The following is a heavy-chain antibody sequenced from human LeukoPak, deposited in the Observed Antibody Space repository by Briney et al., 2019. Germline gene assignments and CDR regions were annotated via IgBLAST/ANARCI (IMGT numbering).Heavy chain of an antibody. CDR3: ARDWGTSSLYLVN. CDR1: GFTFSSNG. Sequence: GGSLRLSCAASGFTFSSNGMHWVRQAPGKGLEWVAFIQNDGNNKKYVDSVEGRFTISRDNSKNTLYLQMNSLRVEDTAVYYCARDWGTSSLYLVNWGQGTLVTVSS. CDR2: IQNDGNNK. J-gene: IGHJ4*02. V-gene: IGHV3-30*02. D-gene: IGHD6-6*01.